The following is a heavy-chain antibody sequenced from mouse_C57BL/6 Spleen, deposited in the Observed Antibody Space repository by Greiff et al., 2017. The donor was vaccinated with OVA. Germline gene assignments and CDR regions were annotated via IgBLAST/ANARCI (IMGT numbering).Heavy chain of an antibody. D-gene: IGHD1-1*01. V-gene: IGHV1-69*01. Sequence: QVHVKQPGAELVMPGASVKLSCKASGYTFTSYWMHWVKQRPGQGLEWIGEIDPSDSYTNYNQKFKGKSTLTVDKSSSTAYMQLSSLTSEDSAVYYCASHPYYYGSSPYYAMDYWGQGTSVTVSS. CDR1: GYTFTSYW. CDR3: ASHPYYYGSSPYYAMDY. CDR2: IDPSDSYT. J-gene: IGHJ4*01.